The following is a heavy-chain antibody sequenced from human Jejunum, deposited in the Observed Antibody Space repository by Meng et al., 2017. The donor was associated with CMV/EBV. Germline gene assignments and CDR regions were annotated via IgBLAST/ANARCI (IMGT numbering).Heavy chain of an antibody. D-gene: IGHD6-6*01. Sequence: EVELEGSGGGLVQPGASLRLSCAASGFSVSSKFMSWVRQAPGKGLEWVSIIYSGGGTDYADSVKGRFTISRDNSKNTLYLQMNSLGAEDTAVYYCASPPPIGAALDYWGQGTLVTVSS. CDR3: ASPPPIGAALDY. J-gene: IGHJ4*02. CDR1: GFSVSSKF. CDR2: IYSGGGT. V-gene: IGHV3-66*01.